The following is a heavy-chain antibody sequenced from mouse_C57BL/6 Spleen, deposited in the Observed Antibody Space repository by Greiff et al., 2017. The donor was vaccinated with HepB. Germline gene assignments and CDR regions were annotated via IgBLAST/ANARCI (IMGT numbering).Heavy chain of an antibody. V-gene: IGHV5-16*01. CDR1: GFTFSDYY. Sequence: EVQLVESEGGLVQPGSSMKLSCTASGFTFSDYYMAWVRQVPEKGLEWVANINYDGSSTYYLDSLKSRFIISRDNAKNILYLQMSSLKSEDTATYYCARVYYGKGGAMDYWGQGTSVTVSS. D-gene: IGHD2-1*01. CDR2: INYDGSST. CDR3: ARVYYGKGGAMDY. J-gene: IGHJ4*01.